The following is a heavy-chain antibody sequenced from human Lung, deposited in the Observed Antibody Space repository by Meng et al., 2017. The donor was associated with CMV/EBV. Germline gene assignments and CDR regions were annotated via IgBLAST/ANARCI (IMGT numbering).Heavy chain of an antibody. CDR2: ISISGTYI. CDR1: EFTSSSYS. D-gene: IGHD2-21*01. Sequence: GKSXMFSXAASEFTSSSYSMNWVRQAPGKGLEWVSSISISGTYIYYADSLKGRFTCSIDNAQNSLYLQLNSLRAEDTAVYYRARDVSPRSSAYFAIYFFYGLDVWGQGTXVTVSS. CDR3: ARDVSPRSSAYFAIYFFYGLDV. V-gene: IGHV3-21*01. J-gene: IGHJ6*02.